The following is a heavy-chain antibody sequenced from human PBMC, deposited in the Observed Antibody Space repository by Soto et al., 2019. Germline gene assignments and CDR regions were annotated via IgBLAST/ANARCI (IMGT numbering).Heavy chain of an antibody. J-gene: IGHJ6*02. D-gene: IGHD2-21*02. CDR2: IIPIFGTA. V-gene: IGHV1-69*13. CDR1: GGTFSSYA. Sequence: VASVKVSCKASGGTFSSYAISWVRQAPGQGLEWMGGIIPIFGTANYAQKFQGRVTITADESTSTAYMELSSLRSEDTAVYYCARDRVYCGGDCYSLYGMDVWGQGTTVTVSS. CDR3: ARDRVYCGGDCYSLYGMDV.